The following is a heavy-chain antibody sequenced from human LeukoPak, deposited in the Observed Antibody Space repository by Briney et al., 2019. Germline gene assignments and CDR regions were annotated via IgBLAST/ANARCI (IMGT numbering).Heavy chain of an antibody. CDR3: ARAGNTRFDY. D-gene: IGHD2/OR15-2a*01. V-gene: IGHV3-23*01. J-gene: IGHJ4*02. CDR2: ISGSDGST. Sequence: GGSLRLSCAASGFTFSSYAMSWVRQAPGKGLEWVSSISGSDGSTYYADSVKGRFTISRDNSKNTLYLQMNSLRAEDTAVYYCARAGNTRFDYWGQGTLVTVSS. CDR1: GFTFSSYA.